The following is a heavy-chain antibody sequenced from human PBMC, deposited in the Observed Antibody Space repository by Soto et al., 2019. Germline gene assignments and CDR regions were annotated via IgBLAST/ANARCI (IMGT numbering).Heavy chain of an antibody. CDR2: IYYSGST. Sequence: KPSETLSLTCTVSGGSISSGDYYWSWIRQPPGKGLEWIGYIYYSGSTYYNPSLKSRVTISVDTSKNQFSLKLSSVTAADTAVYYCARDHASESYGMDVWGQGTTVTVSS. CDR1: GGSISSGDYY. J-gene: IGHJ6*02. V-gene: IGHV4-30-4*01. CDR3: ARDHASESYGMDV.